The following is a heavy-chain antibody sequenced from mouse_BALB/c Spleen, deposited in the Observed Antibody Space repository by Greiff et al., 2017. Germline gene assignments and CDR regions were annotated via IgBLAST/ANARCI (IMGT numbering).Heavy chain of an antibody. D-gene: IGHD4-1*01. CDR2: IAPGSGST. V-gene: IGHV1S41*01. CDR1: GYTFTSYW. CDR3: ARNWGVQAWFAY. J-gene: IGHJ3*01. Sequence: DLVKPGASVKLSCKASGYTFTSYWINWIKQRPGQGLEWIGRIAPGSGSTYYNEMFKGKATLTVDTSSSTAYLQLSSLSSEDSAVYFCARNWGVQAWFAYWGQGTLVTVSA.